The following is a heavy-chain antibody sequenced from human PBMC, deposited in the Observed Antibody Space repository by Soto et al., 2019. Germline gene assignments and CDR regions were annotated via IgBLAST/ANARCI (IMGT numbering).Heavy chain of an antibody. J-gene: IGHJ4*02. Sequence: EVHLLEYGGGLVQPGGSLRLSWVVSGSTFSSDDLRWVRRAPGRGLEWVSGISDSGGSRYYADSLKGRFTISRDNAKNTLYLQMKSLRVEDTALYYCAKDGGWSLAVAGLFDYWGPGTQVTVSS. CDR2: ISDSGGSR. CDR3: AKDGGWSLAVAGLFDY. V-gene: IGHV3-23*01. CDR1: GSTFSSDD. D-gene: IGHD6-19*01.